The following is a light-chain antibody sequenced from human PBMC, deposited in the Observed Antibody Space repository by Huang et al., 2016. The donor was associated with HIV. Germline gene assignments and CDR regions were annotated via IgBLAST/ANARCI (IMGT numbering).Light chain of an antibody. CDR2: LGS. Sequence: DIVMTQSPLSLPVTPGEPASISCRSSQSLLHSNGYNYLNWYLQKPGQSPQLLVSLGSNRASGVPDRFSCSGSGTDFTLKISRVEAEDVGLYYCMQALQTPWTFGQGTKVEIK. V-gene: IGKV2-28*01. CDR1: QSLLHSNGYNY. J-gene: IGKJ1*01. CDR3: MQALQTPWT.